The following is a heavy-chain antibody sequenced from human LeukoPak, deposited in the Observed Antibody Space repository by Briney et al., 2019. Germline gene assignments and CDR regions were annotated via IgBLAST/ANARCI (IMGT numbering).Heavy chain of an antibody. CDR2: INPNSGGT. CDR3: ARGMIGYQLLXXDX. D-gene: IGHD2-2*01. CDR1: GYTFTGYY. Sequence: ASVKVSCKASGYTFTGYYMHWVRQAPGQGLEWMGRINPNSGGTNYAQKFQGRVTMTWDTSTSTAYMELSRLRSDDTALYYCARGMIGYQLLXXDXWXQXXXVT. V-gene: IGHV1-2*06. J-gene: IGHJ4*02.